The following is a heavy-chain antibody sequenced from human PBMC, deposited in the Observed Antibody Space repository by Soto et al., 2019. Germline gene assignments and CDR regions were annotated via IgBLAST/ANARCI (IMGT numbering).Heavy chain of an antibody. CDR3: ARGRVPGYV. D-gene: IGHD7-27*01. Sequence: SETLSLTCAVSGGSINNYYWSWIRQPPGKGLEWIGCIYYTGSTNYNPSLKSRVTISLDTSKNQFSLKLSSVTAADTAVYYCARGRVPGYVWGQGATVTVSS. CDR2: IYYTGST. CDR1: GGSINNYY. J-gene: IGHJ6*02. V-gene: IGHV4-59*01.